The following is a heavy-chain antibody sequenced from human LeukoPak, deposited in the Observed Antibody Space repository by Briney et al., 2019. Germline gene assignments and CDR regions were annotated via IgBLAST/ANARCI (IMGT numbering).Heavy chain of an antibody. V-gene: IGHV1-69*13. D-gene: IGHD3-22*01. Sequence: SVKVSCKASGYTFTSYDINWVRQAPGQGLEWMGGIIPIFGTANYAQKFQGRVTITADESTSTAYMELSSLRSEDTAVYYCASGRIVVLQYYFDYWGQGTLVTVSS. CDR1: GYTFTSYD. CDR2: IIPIFGTA. J-gene: IGHJ4*02. CDR3: ASGRIVVLQYYFDY.